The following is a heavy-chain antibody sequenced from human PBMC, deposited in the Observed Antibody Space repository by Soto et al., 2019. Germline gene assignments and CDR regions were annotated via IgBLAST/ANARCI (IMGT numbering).Heavy chain of an antibody. V-gene: IGHV1-8*01. Sequence: ASVKFSCKASGYTFTSYDINWVRQATGQVLECMGWMNPNSGNTGDXXKFQGRVXXTGNSSRSTAXMELSXRGCEDTAVYYCYSSACFDPWCQGTLVTVSS. CDR1: GYTFTSYD. D-gene: IGHD2-21*01. CDR2: MNPNSGNT. CDR3: YSSACFDP. J-gene: IGHJ5*02.